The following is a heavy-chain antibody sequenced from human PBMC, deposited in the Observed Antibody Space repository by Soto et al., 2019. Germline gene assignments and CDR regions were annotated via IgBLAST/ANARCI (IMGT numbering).Heavy chain of an antibody. CDR2: ISTYNGNP. CDR1: GYTFTSYG. J-gene: IGHJ5*02. Sequence: QVQLVQSGAEVKKPGASVKVSCKASGYTFTSYGISWVRQAPGQGLEWMGWISTYNGNPNYAQKLQGRVTMTTDTSTSTSYMELRGLRSDDTAVYFCARWAIAVRNWFDPWGQGTLVTVSS. CDR3: ARWAIAVRNWFDP. V-gene: IGHV1-18*01. D-gene: IGHD6-6*01.